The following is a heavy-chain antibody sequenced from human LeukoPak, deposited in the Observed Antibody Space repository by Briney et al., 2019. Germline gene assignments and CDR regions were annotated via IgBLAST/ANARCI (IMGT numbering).Heavy chain of an antibody. D-gene: IGHD3-10*01. J-gene: IGHJ6*03. Sequence: GGSLRLSCAASGFTVSNNYMSWVRQAPGKGLEWVSVIYSGGSTYYADSVRGRFTISRDNSNNTLYLQMNSLRAEDTAVYYCAKEEWGFGEFPLFMDVWGKGTTVTISS. CDR2: IYSGGST. CDR1: GFTVSNNY. CDR3: AKEEWGFGEFPLFMDV. V-gene: IGHV3-66*01.